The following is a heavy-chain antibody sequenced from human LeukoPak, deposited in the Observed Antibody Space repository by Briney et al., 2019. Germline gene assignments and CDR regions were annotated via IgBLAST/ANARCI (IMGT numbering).Heavy chain of an antibody. CDR3: ARGTSPIV. Sequence: GRSLRLSCAASGFTFSSYGMHWVRQAPGKGLEWVAVISYDGSNKYYADSVKGRFTISRDNSKNTLYLQMNSLRAEDTAVYYCARGTSPIVWGQGTLVTVSS. J-gene: IGHJ3*01. CDR1: GFTFSSYG. V-gene: IGHV3-30*03. CDR2: ISYDGSNK.